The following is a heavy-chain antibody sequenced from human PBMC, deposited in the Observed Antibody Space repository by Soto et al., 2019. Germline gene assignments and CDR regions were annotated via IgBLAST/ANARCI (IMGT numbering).Heavy chain of an antibody. CDR3: ARDPDTSGYRVFDY. D-gene: IGHD3-3*01. CDR1: GFTFSSYG. V-gene: IGHV3-33*01. CDR2: IWYDGSNK. Sequence: QVQLVESGGGVVQPGRSLRLSCAASGFTFSSYGMHWVRQAPGKGLEWVAVIWYDGSNKYYADSVKGRFTISRDNSKNTLYLQMNSLRAEDTAVYYCARDPDTSGYRVFDYWGQGTLVTVSS. J-gene: IGHJ4*02.